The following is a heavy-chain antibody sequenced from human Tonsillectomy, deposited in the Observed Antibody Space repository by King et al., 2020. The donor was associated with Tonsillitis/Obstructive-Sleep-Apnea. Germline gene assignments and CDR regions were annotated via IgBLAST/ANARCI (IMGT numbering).Heavy chain of an antibody. CDR3: ARGGTMTTPIQFDP. Sequence: QLVQSGVEVKKPGASVKVSCKASGYTFIGYYIHWVRQAPGQGLEWMGWMNPNSGPTNYAQKFQGRVTMTRDTSINTAYMELSRLRSDDTAVYYCARGGTMTTPIQFDPWGQGTLVTASS. CDR1: GYTFIGYY. V-gene: IGHV1-2*02. J-gene: IGHJ5*02. CDR2: MNPNSGPT. D-gene: IGHD1-1*01.